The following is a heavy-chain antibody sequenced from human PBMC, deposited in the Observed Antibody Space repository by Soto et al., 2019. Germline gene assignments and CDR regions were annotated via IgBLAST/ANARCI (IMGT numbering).Heavy chain of an antibody. CDR2: IYYSGST. D-gene: IGHD6-13*01. CDR3: ARQGPSSSWAGLNWFDP. Sequence: TETLSLTCTVSGGSISSSSYYWGWFRQPPGKGLEWIGSIYYSGSTYYNPSLKSRVTISVDTSKNQFSLKLSSVTAADTVVYYCARQGPSSSWAGLNWFDPWGQG. J-gene: IGHJ5*02. V-gene: IGHV4-39*01. CDR1: GGSISSSSYY.